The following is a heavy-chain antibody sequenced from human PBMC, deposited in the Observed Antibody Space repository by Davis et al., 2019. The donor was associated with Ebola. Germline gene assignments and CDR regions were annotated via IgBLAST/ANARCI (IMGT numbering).Heavy chain of an antibody. D-gene: IGHD3-22*01. J-gene: IGHJ4*02. V-gene: IGHV3-23*01. CDR1: GFTFSSYA. CDR3: AKGDRTTLYYDTGHDY. CDR2: ISGSGGST. Sequence: GESLKISCAASGFTFSSYAMNWVRQAPGKGLEWVSAISGSGGSTYYADSVKGRFTISRDNSKNTLYLQMNSLRAEDTAVYYCAKGDRTTLYYDTGHDYWGQGTLVTVSS.